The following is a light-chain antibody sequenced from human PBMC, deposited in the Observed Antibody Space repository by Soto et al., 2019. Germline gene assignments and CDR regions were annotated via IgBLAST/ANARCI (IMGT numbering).Light chain of an antibody. CDR3: QQRSNWPIT. CDR2: GAS. Sequence: EIVMTQSPATLSVSPGERATLSCRASQSVTSNFLAWYQQKPGQGPRLLIYGASNRATGIPARFSGSGSGTDFTLTISSLEPEDFAVYYCQQRSNWPITFGQGTRLEIK. CDR1: QSVTSNF. V-gene: IGKV3D-20*02. J-gene: IGKJ5*01.